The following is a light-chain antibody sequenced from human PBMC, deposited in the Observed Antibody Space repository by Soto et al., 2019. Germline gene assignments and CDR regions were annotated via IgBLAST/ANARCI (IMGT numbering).Light chain of an antibody. CDR3: QQYGSSPWT. CDR2: GAS. J-gene: IGKJ1*01. Sequence: EIVLTQSPGTLSLSPGERATLSCRASQSVSSSYLAWYQQKPGQALRLLIYGASSRATGIPDRFSGSGSGTDFNLTISRLEPEDFAVYYCQQYGSSPWTFDQGTKLDIK. CDR1: QSVSSSY. V-gene: IGKV3-20*01.